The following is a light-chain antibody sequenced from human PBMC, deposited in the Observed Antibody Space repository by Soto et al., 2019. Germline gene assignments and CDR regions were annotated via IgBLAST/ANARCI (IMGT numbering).Light chain of an antibody. CDR3: CSYAGSNYV. V-gene: IGLV2-23*02. CDR2: EVS. CDR1: SSDVGNYNL. Sequence: QSALTQPASVSGSPGQSITISCTGTSSDVGNYNLVSWYQHHPGKAPKLIIYEVSKRPSGVFNRFSGSKSGDTASLTISGLQAEDEADYYCCSYAGSNYVFGTGTKVTVL. J-gene: IGLJ1*01.